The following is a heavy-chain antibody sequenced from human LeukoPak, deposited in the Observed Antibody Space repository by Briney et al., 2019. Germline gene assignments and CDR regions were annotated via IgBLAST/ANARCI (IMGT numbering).Heavy chain of an antibody. D-gene: IGHD3-9*01. CDR2: ISSSGSTI. CDR1: GFTFYSYE. J-gene: IGHJ6*03. CDR3: AKCILTGYYKGYMDV. Sequence: GGSLRLLCAAWGFTFYSYEMKWVRQARGEGGEGVSYISSSGSTIYYADSVKGRFTISRDNAKNSLYLQMNSLRAEDTAVYYCAKCILTGYYKGYMDVWGKGTTVTISS. V-gene: IGHV3-48*03.